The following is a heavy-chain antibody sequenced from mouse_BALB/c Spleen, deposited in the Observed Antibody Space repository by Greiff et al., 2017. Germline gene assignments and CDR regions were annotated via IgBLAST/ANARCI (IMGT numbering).Heavy chain of an antibody. J-gene: IGHJ3*01. CDR3: AREGTYGSSYGFAY. CDR2: ISTYYGDA. V-gene: IGHV1S137*01. D-gene: IGHD1-1*01. CDR1: GYTFTDYA. Sequence: QVQLKESGAELVRPGVSVKISCKGSGYTFTDYAMHWVKQSHAKSLEWIGVISTYYGDASYNQKFKGKATMTVDKSSSTAYMELARLTSEDSAIYYCAREGTYGSSYGFAYWGQGTLVTVSA.